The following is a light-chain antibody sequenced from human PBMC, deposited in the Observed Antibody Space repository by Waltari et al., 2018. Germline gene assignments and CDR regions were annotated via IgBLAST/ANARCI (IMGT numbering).Light chain of an antibody. Sequence: QSVLTQAPSASGTPGQTVTISCSGGSSNVGINTVTWYQQLPGTAPKRLIYNNSQRPSGVSDRFSGSKSGASASLAISGLQSDDEADYYCAAWDDDLSGLVFGTGTRVTVL. V-gene: IGLV1-44*01. CDR1: SSNVGINT. CDR2: NNS. J-gene: IGLJ1*01. CDR3: AAWDDDLSGLV.